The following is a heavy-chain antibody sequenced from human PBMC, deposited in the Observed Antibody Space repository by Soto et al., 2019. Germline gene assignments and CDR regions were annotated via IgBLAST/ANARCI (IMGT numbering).Heavy chain of an antibody. J-gene: IGHJ4*02. D-gene: IGHD6-13*01. CDR2: FDPEDGET. Sequence: ASVKVSCKASGYTFTGYDMHWVRQAPGKGLEWMGGFDPEDGETIYAQKFQGRVTMTEDTSTDTAYMELSSLRSEDTAVYYCVGQLVLPYWGQGTLVTVSS. CDR3: VGQLVLPY. V-gene: IGHV1-24*01. CDR1: GYTFTGYD.